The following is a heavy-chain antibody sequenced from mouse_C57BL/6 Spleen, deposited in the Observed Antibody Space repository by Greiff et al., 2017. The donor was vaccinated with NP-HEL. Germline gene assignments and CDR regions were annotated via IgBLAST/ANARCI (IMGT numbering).Heavy chain of an antibody. D-gene: IGHD1-1*01. CDR1: GYTFTSYW. CDR3: ASTTVFHFDY. Sequence: QVHVKQPGAELVKPGASVKMSCKASGYTFTSYWITWVKQRPGQGLEWIGDIYPGSGSTNYNEKFKSKATLTVDTSSSTAYMQISSLTSEDSAVYYYASTTVFHFDYWGTGPTLTVSS. J-gene: IGHJ2*01. CDR2: IYPGSGST. V-gene: IGHV1-55*01.